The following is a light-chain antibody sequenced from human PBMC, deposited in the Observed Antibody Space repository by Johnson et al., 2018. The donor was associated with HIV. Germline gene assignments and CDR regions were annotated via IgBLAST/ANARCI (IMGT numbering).Light chain of an antibody. V-gene: IGLV1-51*01. Sequence: QSVLTQPPSVSAAPGQKVTVSCSGSSSNIGNNYVSWYQQFPGTAPKVLIYDNNKRPSGIPDRFSGSKSGTSATLGITGLQTGDEADYYCGTWDSSLSAYVFGTGTKVTVL. CDR3: GTWDSSLSAYV. J-gene: IGLJ1*01. CDR2: DNN. CDR1: SSNIGNNY.